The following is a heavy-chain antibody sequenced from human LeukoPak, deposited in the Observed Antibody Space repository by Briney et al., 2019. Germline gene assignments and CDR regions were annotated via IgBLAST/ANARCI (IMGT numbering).Heavy chain of an antibody. CDR1: GFTFNSYA. D-gene: IGHD2-2*01. CDR2: ISGSGGST. V-gene: IGHV3-23*01. J-gene: IGHJ4*02. CDR3: VKKQSTNITPFDY. Sequence: PGGSLRLSCAASGFTFNSYAMSWVRQAPGKGLEWVSAISGSGGSTYYADSVKGRFTISRDNSKNTLYLQMNSPRAEDTAVYYCVKKQSTNITPFDYWGQGTLVTVSS.